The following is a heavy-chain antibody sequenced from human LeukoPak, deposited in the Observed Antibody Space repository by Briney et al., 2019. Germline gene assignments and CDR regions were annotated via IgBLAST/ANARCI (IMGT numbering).Heavy chain of an antibody. J-gene: IGHJ6*02. CDR1: GFNFNNYD. CDR3: AKVERTGYTVGGMDV. V-gene: IGHV3-30*02. D-gene: IGHD3-9*01. Sequence: GGSLRLSCVASGFNFNNYDLHWVRQAPGKGLEWVAFIKFHGHETFYADSVGGRFTFSRDNSKNTMYLQINSLRAEDTAIYYCAKVERTGYTVGGMDVWGQGTTVTVSS. CDR2: IKFHGHET.